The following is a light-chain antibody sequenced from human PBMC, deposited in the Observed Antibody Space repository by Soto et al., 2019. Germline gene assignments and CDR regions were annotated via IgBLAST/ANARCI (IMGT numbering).Light chain of an antibody. Sequence: DIVMTQSPLSLPVTPGEPASISCRSSQSLLHSNGYNYLDWYLHKPGQSPQLPIYLGSNRSSAVPDRLSGSGSGQDFTLKINRVEAEDVGTYYCMQALQSLTFGQGTRLEIK. V-gene: IGKV2-28*01. J-gene: IGKJ5*01. CDR3: MQALQSLT. CDR1: QSLLHSNGYNY. CDR2: LGS.